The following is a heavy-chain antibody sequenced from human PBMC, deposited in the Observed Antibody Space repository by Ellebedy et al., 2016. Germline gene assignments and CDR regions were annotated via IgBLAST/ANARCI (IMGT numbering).Heavy chain of an antibody. CDR1: GFTFSSYA. J-gene: IGHJ3*02. Sequence: GESLKISCAASGFTFSSYAMSWVRQAPGKGLEWVSAISGSGGSTYYADSVKGRFTISRDNSKNTLYLQMNSLRAEDTAVYYCAKGGSSSWYDAFDIWGQGTMVTVSS. CDR2: ISGSGGST. D-gene: IGHD6-13*01. V-gene: IGHV3-23*01. CDR3: AKGGSSSWYDAFDI.